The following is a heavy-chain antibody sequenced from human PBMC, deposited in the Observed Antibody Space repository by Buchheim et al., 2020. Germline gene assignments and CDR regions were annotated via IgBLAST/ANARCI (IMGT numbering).Heavy chain of an antibody. D-gene: IGHD2-2*02. J-gene: IGHJ5*02. CDR3: AAIATDVSRWFDA. CDR1: GDPLSSYNYF. CDR2: IHYSGSP. V-gene: IGHV4-39*01. Sequence: QVQLQESGPGLVKPSETLSLTCTVSGDPLSSYNYFWGWIRQPPGKGLDWIGYIHYSGSPYYSPSLQSRITMSVDTSKNQFSLNVNSVTAADTAVYYCAAIATDVSRWFDAWGQGTL.